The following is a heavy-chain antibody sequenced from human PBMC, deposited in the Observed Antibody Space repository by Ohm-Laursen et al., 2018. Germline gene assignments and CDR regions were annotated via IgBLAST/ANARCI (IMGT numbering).Heavy chain of an antibody. CDR1: GYTFTNYF. CDR2: INPNSGGT. D-gene: IGHD1-1*01. J-gene: IGHJ6*02. CDR3: ATNWNYNYYYGMDV. Sequence: ASVKVPCKASGYTFTNYFIHWVRQAPGQGPEWMGWINPNSGGTKYAQKFQGRVTMTRDTSISTAYMELSRLRSDDTAVYYCATNWNYNYYYGMDVWGQGTTVTVSS. V-gene: IGHV1-2*02.